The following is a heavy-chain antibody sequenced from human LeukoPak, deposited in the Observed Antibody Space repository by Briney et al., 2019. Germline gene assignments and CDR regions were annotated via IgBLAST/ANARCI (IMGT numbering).Heavy chain of an antibody. CDR2: IYHSGST. D-gene: IGHD2-2*01. V-gene: IGHV4-30-2*01. Sequence: SETLSLTCTVSGGSISSGGYYWSWIRQPPGKGLEWIGYIYHSGSTYYNPSLESRVTISVDRSKNQFSLKLSSVTAADTAVYYCARVPVRDCSSTSCVDFDYWGQGTLVTVSS. CDR3: ARVPVRDCSSTSCVDFDY. J-gene: IGHJ4*02. CDR1: GGSISSGGYY.